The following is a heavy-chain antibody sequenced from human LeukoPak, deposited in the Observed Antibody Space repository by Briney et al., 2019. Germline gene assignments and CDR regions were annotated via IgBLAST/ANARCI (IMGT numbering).Heavy chain of an antibody. D-gene: IGHD2-8*02. CDR2: ISASGTTI. Sequence: GGSLRLSCAASGFTFSSYSMNWVRQAPGEGLEWVSFISASGTTIYYADSVQGRFTISRDNAENSLFLQLNSLRAEDTAVYYSARAPRQILRGDSFDIRGPGTMVTVSS. CDR3: ARAPRQILRGDSFDI. V-gene: IGHV3-48*01. CDR1: GFTFSSYS. J-gene: IGHJ3*02.